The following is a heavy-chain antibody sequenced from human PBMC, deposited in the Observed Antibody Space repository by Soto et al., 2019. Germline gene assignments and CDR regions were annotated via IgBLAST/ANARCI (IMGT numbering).Heavy chain of an antibody. CDR1: GGSFSGYY. D-gene: IGHD6-25*01. Sequence: LSLTCAVYGGSFSGYYWSWIRQPPGKGLEWIGEINHSGSTNYNPSLKSRVTISVDTSKNQFSLKLSSVTAADTAVYYCARLADYYYYGMDVWGQGTTVTVSS. CDR3: ARLADYYYYGMDV. CDR2: INHSGST. V-gene: IGHV4-34*01. J-gene: IGHJ6*02.